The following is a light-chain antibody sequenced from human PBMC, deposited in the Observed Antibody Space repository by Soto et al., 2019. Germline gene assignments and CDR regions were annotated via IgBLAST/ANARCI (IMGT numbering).Light chain of an antibody. J-gene: IGLJ2*01. CDR1: SSDVGSYNL. CDR3: CSFVGSSTVV. CDR2: EGS. V-gene: IGLV2-23*01. Sequence: QSALTQPASVSGSPGQSITISCTGTSSDVGSYNLVSWYQQHPGKAPKLMIYEGSKRPSGVSNRFSGSKSGNTASLTISGLQTEDEADYYCCSFVGSSTVVFGGGTKVTV.